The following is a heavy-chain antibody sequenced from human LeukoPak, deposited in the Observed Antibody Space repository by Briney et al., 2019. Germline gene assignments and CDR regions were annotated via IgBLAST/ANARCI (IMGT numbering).Heavy chain of an antibody. J-gene: IGHJ5*02. V-gene: IGHV3-23*01. CDR3: AKSVVRGLIILWFDP. Sequence: GGSLRLSCATSGFTFSSYAMSWVRQAPGKGLEWVSAVSGSGGSTYYADSVKGRFTISRDSSKNTLYLQMNSLEAEDTAVYYCAKSVVRGLIILWFDPWGQGTLVTVSS. D-gene: IGHD3-10*01. CDR2: VSGSGGST. CDR1: GFTFSSYA.